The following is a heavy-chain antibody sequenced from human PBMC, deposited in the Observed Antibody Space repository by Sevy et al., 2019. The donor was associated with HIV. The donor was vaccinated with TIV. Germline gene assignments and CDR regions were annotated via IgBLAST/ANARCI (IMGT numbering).Heavy chain of an antibody. V-gene: IGHV3-23*01. Sequence: GGSLRLSCAASGFTFTEFVMSWVRQAPGKGLEWVSTINRGGGSTYYADPGKGRFTISRDNSQNTLDLQMNSLRAEDTAVYYCAKDVVGGYYDSSGYSDHWGQGTLVTVSS. CDR2: INRGGGST. CDR3: AKDVVGGYYDSSGYSDH. J-gene: IGHJ4*02. D-gene: IGHD3-22*01. CDR1: GFTFTEFV.